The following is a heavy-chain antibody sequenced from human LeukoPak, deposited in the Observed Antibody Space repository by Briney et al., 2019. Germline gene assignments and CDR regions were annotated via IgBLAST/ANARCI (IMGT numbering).Heavy chain of an antibody. D-gene: IGHD2-21*02. CDR3: ARDGQHIVVVTTTDLYYFDY. Sequence: PGRSLRLSCAASGFTFSSYGMHWVRQAPGKGLEWVAVIWYDGSNKYYADTVKGRFTISRDNSKNTLYLQMNSLRAEDTAVYYCARDGQHIVVVTTTDLYYFDYWGQGTLVTVSS. CDR2: IWYDGSNK. J-gene: IGHJ4*02. V-gene: IGHV3-33*01. CDR1: GFTFSSYG.